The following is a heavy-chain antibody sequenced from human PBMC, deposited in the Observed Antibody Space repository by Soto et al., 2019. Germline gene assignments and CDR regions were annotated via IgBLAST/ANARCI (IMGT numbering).Heavy chain of an antibody. CDR1: GFTFSSYA. CDR3: ARDRYQVVTHFDY. CDR2: ISHDGSNK. V-gene: IGHV3-30-3*01. D-gene: IGHD3-22*01. Sequence: GGSLRLSCAASGFTFSSYAMHWVRQAPGKGLEWVAVISHDGSNKNYADSVKGRFTISRDNSKNTLYLQMNSLRAEDTAVYYCARDRYQVVTHFDYWGQGT. J-gene: IGHJ4*02.